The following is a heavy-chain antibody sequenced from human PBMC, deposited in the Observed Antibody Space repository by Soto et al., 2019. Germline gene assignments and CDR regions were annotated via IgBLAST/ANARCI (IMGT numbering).Heavy chain of an antibody. CDR3: ARXMSPRYFDWLLFYAFNI. Sequence: PGESLKISCKASGYSFTIYWIGWVRQMPGKGLEWMGIIYPGDSDTRYSPSFQGQVSISADKSTSTVYLQWSSLKASDTAMYYCARXMSPRYFDWLLFYAFNIWGRGTMVTVSS. CDR1: GYSFTIYW. J-gene: IGHJ3*02. V-gene: IGHV5-51*01. D-gene: IGHD3-9*01. CDR2: IYPGDSDT.